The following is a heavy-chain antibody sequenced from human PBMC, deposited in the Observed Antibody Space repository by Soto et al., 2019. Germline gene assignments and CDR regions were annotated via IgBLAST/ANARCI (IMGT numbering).Heavy chain of an antibody. Sequence: QLQLQESGSGLVKPSQTLSLTCAVSGGSISSGGYSWSWIRQPPGKGLEWIGYIYHSGSTYYNPSLRSRVTITVDRSKNQFSLKLSSVTAADTAVYYCARAGGLGAVAVDYWGQGTLVTVSS. CDR1: GGSISSGGYS. J-gene: IGHJ4*02. CDR2: IYHSGST. CDR3: ARAGGLGAVAVDY. V-gene: IGHV4-30-2*01. D-gene: IGHD6-19*01.